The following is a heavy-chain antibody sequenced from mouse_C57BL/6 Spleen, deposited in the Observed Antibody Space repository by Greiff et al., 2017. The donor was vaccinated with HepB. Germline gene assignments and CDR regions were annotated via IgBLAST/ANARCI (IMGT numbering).Heavy chain of an antibody. CDR1: GFTFSSYA. V-gene: IGHV5-9-1*02. D-gene: IGHD1-1*01. Sequence: DVQLVESGEGLVKPGGSLKLSCAASGFTFSSYAMSWVRQTPEKRLEWVAYISSGGDYIYYADTVKGRFTISRDNARNTLYLQMSSLKSEDTAMYYCTREGLTTVVARYFDYWGQGTTLTVSS. J-gene: IGHJ2*01. CDR3: TREGLTTVVARYFDY. CDR2: ISSGGDYI.